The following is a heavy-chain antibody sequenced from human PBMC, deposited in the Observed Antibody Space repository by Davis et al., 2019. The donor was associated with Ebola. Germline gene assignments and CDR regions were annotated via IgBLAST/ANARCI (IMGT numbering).Heavy chain of an antibody. CDR1: GYSFTTYW. CDR2: IYPGDSDT. Sequence: PGGSLRLSCESSGYSFTTYWIGWVRQMPGKGLEWTGLIYPGDSDTRYSPSFLGQVTISADKSINTAYLQWNSLKASDTAMYYCARHVGIAVVGIDYWGQGTLVTVSS. CDR3: ARHVGIAVVGIDY. J-gene: IGHJ4*02. D-gene: IGHD6-19*01. V-gene: IGHV5-51*01.